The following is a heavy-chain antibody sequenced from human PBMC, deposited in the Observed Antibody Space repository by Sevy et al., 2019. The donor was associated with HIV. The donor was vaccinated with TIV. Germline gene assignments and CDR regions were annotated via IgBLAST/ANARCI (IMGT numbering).Heavy chain of an antibody. CDR1: GYIFSDYN. CDR3: VREDNNAPRTLLSFDI. D-gene: IGHD1-20*01. CDR2: INPNSGVT. J-gene: IGHJ3*02. Sequence: ASVKVSCKTTGYIFSDYNMHWVRQAPGQGLEWMALINPNSGVTIYAQKFRGRVSLTRDTSMSTAYMELSALTSDDTAEYYCVREDNNAPRTLLSFDIWGQGTMVTVSS. V-gene: IGHV1-2*06.